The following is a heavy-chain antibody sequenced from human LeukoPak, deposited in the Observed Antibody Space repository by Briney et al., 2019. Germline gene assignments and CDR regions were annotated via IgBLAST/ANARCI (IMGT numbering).Heavy chain of an antibody. V-gene: IGHV3-7*01. CDR3: ARGMSSGYDFDY. CDR1: GFTFSSYW. D-gene: IGHD5-12*01. Sequence: GGSLRLSCAASGFTFSSYWMTWVRQAPGKGLEWVANIKQDGSEKYYVDSVKGRFTISRDSAKNSLYLQMNSLRAEDTAVYYCARGMSSGYDFDYWGQGTLVTVSS. J-gene: IGHJ4*02. CDR2: IKQDGSEK.